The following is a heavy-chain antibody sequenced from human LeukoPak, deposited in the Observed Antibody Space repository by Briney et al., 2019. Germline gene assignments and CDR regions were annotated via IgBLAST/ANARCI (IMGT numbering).Heavy chain of an antibody. CDR3: ARGGEGYFYYYGMDV. D-gene: IGHD3-10*01. J-gene: IGHJ6*02. CDR2: INHSGST. Sequence: SETLSLTCAVYGGSFSGYYWSWIRQPPGKGLEWIGEINHSGSTNYNPSLKSRVSIPIDTSKNQFSLKLSSVTAADTAVYYCARGGEGYFYYYGMDVWGQGTTVTVSS. V-gene: IGHV4-34*01. CDR1: GGSFSGYY.